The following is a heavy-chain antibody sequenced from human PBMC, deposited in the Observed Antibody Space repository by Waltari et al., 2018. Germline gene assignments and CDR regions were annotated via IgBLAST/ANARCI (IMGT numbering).Heavy chain of an antibody. V-gene: IGHV3-23*03. CDR3: AKDQDRYCSGGSCYRRELVFDY. J-gene: IGHJ4*02. D-gene: IGHD2-15*01. Sequence: EVQLLESGGGLVQPGGSLRLSCAASGFTFSSYAMSWVRQAPGKGLEWVSVIYSGGSSTYYADSLKGRFTISRDNSKNTLYLQMNSLRAEDTAVYYCAKDQDRYCSGGSCYRRELVFDYWGQGTLVTVSS. CDR2: IYSGGSST. CDR1: GFTFSSYA.